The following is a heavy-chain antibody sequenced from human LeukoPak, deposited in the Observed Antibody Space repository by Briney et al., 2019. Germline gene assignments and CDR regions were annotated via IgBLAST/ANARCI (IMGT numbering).Heavy chain of an antibody. V-gene: IGHV3-23*01. J-gene: IGHJ4*02. D-gene: IGHD6-13*01. CDR1: GFTFSSYA. CDR2: ISGGGIGI. CDR3: ARGGYSSSWYHFDY. Sequence: WGSLRLSCAASGFTFSSYAMSWVRQAPGKGLEWVSAISGGGIGIYYADSVKGRFTISRDNSKNTLFLQMNSLRAEDTAVYYCARGGYSSSWYHFDYWGQGTLVTVSS.